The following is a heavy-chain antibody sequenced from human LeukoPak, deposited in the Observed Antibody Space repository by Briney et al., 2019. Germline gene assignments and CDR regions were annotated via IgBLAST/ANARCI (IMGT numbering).Heavy chain of an antibody. D-gene: IGHD3-10*01. CDR2: IYYSGST. CDR3: ARDRGGFYYMDV. Sequence: SETLSLTCTVSGGSISSSSYYWGWIRQPPGKGLEWIGSIYYSGSTYYNPSLKSRVTISVDTSKNQFSLKLSSVTAADTAVYYCARDRGGFYYMDVWGKGTTVTVSS. J-gene: IGHJ6*03. V-gene: IGHV4-39*07. CDR1: GGSISSSSYY.